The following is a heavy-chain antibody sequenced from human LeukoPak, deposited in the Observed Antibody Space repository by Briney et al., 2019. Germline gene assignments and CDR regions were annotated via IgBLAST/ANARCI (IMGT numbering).Heavy chain of an antibody. D-gene: IGHD6-13*01. J-gene: IGHJ3*01. CDR2: ISYDGSNK. V-gene: IGHV3-30*18. CDR1: GFTFSSYG. CDR3: AKGPQTGYSN. Sequence: GGSLRLSCAASGFTFSSYGMHWVRQDPGKGLEWVAVISYDGSNKYYADSVKGRFTISRDNSKNTLYLQMNSLGAEDTAVYYCAKGPQTGYSNWGQGTMVTVSS.